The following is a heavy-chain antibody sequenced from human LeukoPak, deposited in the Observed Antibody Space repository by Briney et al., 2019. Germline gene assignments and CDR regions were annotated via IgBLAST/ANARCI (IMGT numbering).Heavy chain of an antibody. J-gene: IGHJ4*02. D-gene: IGHD6-13*01. Sequence: GGSLRLSCAASGFTFSSYAMSWVRQAPGKGLEWVSAISGSGGSTYYADSVKGRFTISRDNSKNTLYLQMNSLRAEDTAVYYCARDRSSSTYYFDYWGQGTLVTVSS. CDR3: ARDRSSSTYYFDY. V-gene: IGHV3-23*01. CDR2: ISGSGGST. CDR1: GFTFSSYA.